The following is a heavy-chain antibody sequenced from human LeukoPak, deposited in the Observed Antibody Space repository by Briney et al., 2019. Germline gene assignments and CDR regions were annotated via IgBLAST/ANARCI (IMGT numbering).Heavy chain of an antibody. Sequence: QPGGSLRLSCAASGFTFSAYWMHWVRQAPGKGLVWVSRIDTVGSTTTYADSVKGRFTISRDNAKNTLHLQMSSLTADDTGVYYCARVRSGCDDWVDPWGQGTLVTVSS. CDR3: ARVRSGCDDWVDP. V-gene: IGHV3-74*03. J-gene: IGHJ5*02. D-gene: IGHD3-3*01. CDR2: IDTVGSTT. CDR1: GFTFSAYW.